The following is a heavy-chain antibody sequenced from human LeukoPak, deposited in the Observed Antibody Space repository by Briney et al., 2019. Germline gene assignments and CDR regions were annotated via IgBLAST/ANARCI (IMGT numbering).Heavy chain of an antibody. CDR3: GKAQQRTRQPCMDV. D-gene: IGHD6-13*01. CDR2: IWYDGSNK. CDR1: GFTFSSYG. J-gene: IGHJ6*03. V-gene: IGHV3-33*06. Sequence: PGGSLRLSCAASGFTFSSYGMHWVRQAPGKGLEGVAVIWYDGSNKYYTGSVKGLLTISRDNSKNTLYLKMNGRKVEDTAVYYCGKAQQRTRQPCMDVWGKGTTVTVSS.